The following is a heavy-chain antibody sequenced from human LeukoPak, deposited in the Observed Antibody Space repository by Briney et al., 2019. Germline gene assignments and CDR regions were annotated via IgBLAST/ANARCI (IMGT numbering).Heavy chain of an antibody. V-gene: IGHV4-59*01. CDR1: GGSISSYY. D-gene: IGHD5-18*01. CDR2: IYYSGST. J-gene: IGHJ5*02. Sequence: PSETLSLTCTVSGGSISSYYWSWIRQPPGKGLEWIGYIYYSGSTNYNPSLKSRVTISVDTSKNQFSLKLSSVTAADTAVYYCARSYAGLSYGYSDWFDPWGQGTLVTVSS. CDR3: ARSYAGLSYGYSDWFDP.